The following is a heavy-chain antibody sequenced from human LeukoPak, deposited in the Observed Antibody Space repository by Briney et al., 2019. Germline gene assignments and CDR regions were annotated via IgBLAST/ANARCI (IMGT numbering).Heavy chain of an antibody. CDR2: IRYDGSNK. V-gene: IGHV3-30*02. D-gene: IGHD5-24*01. Sequence: GGSLRLSCAASGFTFSSYGMHWVRQAPGKGLEWVAFIRYDGSNKYYADSVKGRFTISRDNSKNTLYLQMNSLRAEDTAVYYCAKGKGRDGYKHLDYWGQGTLVTVSS. CDR3: AKGKGRDGYKHLDY. CDR1: GFTFSSYG. J-gene: IGHJ4*02.